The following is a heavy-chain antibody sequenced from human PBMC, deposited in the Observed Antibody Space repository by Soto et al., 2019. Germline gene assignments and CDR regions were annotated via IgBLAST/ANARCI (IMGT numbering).Heavy chain of an antibody. D-gene: IGHD1-20*01. CDR2: INHSGST. CDR1: GGSFSGYY. Sequence: QVQLQQWGAGLLKPSETLSLTCAVYGGSFSGYYWCWLRQPPGKGLEWIGEINHSGSTKYNPSLKSRVTISVDTSKNQFSLKLSSVTAAGTAVYYCARGGGLGITGTTGYNWFDPWGQGTLVTVSS. J-gene: IGHJ5*02. V-gene: IGHV4-34*01. CDR3: ARGGGLGITGTTGYNWFDP.